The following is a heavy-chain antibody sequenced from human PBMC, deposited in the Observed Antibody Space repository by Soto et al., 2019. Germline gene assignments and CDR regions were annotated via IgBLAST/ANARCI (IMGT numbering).Heavy chain of an antibody. D-gene: IGHD1-7*01. Sequence: GGSLRLSCAASGFTFSSYAMSWVRQAPGKGLEWVSAISGSGGSTYYADSVKGRFTISRDNSKNTLYLQMNSLRAEDTAVYYCAKDEGRGNWNYGSLDYWGQGTLVTVSS. CDR2: ISGSGGST. CDR1: GFTFSSYA. J-gene: IGHJ4*02. V-gene: IGHV3-23*01. CDR3: AKDEGRGNWNYGSLDY.